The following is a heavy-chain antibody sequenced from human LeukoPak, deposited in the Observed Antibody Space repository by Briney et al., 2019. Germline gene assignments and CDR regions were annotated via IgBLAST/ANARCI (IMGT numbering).Heavy chain of an antibody. Sequence: PGGSLRLSCAASGFIFSDYYMSWIRQAPGKGLEWVSYISSSSTYTNYADSVKGRFTISRDNAKNSLYLQMNSLRVEDTAVYYCARDKDSSSWYWYGTDVWGQGTTVTVSS. CDR1: GFIFSDYY. J-gene: IGHJ6*02. CDR2: ISSSSTYT. V-gene: IGHV3-11*05. CDR3: ARDKDSSSWYWYGTDV. D-gene: IGHD6-13*01.